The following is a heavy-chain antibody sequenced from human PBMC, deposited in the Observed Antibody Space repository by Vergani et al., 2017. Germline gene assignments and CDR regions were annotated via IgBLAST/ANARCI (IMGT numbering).Heavy chain of an antibody. CDR2: IYHSGST. CDR1: GGSISSGGYS. V-gene: IGHV4-30-2*01. D-gene: IGHD3-3*01. J-gene: IGHJ5*02. Sequence: QLQLQESGSGLVKPSQTLSLTCAVSGGSISSGGYSWSWIRQPPGKGLEWIGYIYHSGSTYYNPSLKSRVTISVDRSKNQFSLKLSSVTAADTAVYYCARDSFGWSGYYTHNWFDPWGQGTLVTVSS. CDR3: ARDSFGWSGYYTHNWFDP.